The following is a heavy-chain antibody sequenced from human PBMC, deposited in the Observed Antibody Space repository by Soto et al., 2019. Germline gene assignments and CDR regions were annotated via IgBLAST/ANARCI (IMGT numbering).Heavy chain of an antibody. J-gene: IGHJ4*02. CDR1: GFTFSSYR. D-gene: IGHD3-3*01. V-gene: IGHV3-48*01. CDR2: ISSSSSTI. CDR3: ARGFLEWLLSAGSNCFDY. Sequence: EVQLVQSGGGLVQPGGSLRLSCAASGFTFSSYRMNWVRQAPGTGLEWVSYISSSSSTIYYADSVKGRFTISRDNAKSSLGLHMNSPGAEDTAVYYWARGFLEWLLSAGSNCFDYGGQGTLVTVSS.